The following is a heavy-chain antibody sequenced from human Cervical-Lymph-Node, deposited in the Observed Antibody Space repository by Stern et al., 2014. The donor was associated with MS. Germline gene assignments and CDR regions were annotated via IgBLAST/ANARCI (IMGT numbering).Heavy chain of an antibody. D-gene: IGHD2-15*01. Sequence: QVTLKDSGPTLVKPTQTVTLTCTLSGFSVATAGVGVGWIRQPPGKALEWLAVIYLDDDKLYSPSLKNRLTIIKDTSKNQVVLTMTNVDPVDTATYYCAHSRVKYCRGGTCYSSLFDYWGQGTLVTVSS. V-gene: IGHV2-5*02. CDR1: GFSVATAGVG. J-gene: IGHJ4*02. CDR3: AHSRVKYCRGGTCYSSLFDY. CDR2: IYLDDDK.